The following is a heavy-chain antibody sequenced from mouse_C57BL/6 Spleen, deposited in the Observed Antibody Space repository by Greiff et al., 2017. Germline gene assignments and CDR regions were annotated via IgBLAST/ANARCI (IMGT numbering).Heavy chain of an antibody. Sequence: QVQLQQPGAELVKPGASVKLSCKASGYTFTSYWMHWVKQRPGQGLEWIGMIQPNSGSTKYNEQFKSKATLTVDKSTRTAYMQLSSLTSEDSAVYYCARDYDYPFAYWGQGTLGTVSA. D-gene: IGHD2-4*01. CDR1: GYTFTSYW. CDR2: IQPNSGST. J-gene: IGHJ3*01. V-gene: IGHV1-64*01. CDR3: ARDYDYPFAY.